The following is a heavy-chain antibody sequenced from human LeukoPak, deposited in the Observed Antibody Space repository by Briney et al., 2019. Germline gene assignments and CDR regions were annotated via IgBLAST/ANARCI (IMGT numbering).Heavy chain of an antibody. J-gene: IGHJ4*02. CDR1: GFTFTDHP. D-gene: IGHD3-16*01. V-gene: IGHV3-69-1*01. CDR2: IGGDGIA. CDR3: AKDRANWAIDD. Sequence: GGSLRLSCVASGFTFTDHPMNWVSQAPGKGLEWISYIGGDGIAFYADSVKGRFTASKDDARKSMYLQMNSLRVEDTAVYYCAKDRANWAIDDWGQGTQVTVSS.